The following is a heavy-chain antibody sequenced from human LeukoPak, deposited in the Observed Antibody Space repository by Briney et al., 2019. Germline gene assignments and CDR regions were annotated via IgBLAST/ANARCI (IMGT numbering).Heavy chain of an antibody. CDR3: ARDGTSSGYYEFGY. Sequence: PGGTLRLSCAASGFTFSNYGMNWVRQAPGKGLEWVSGISGSGGNTYYADCVKGRFTISRDISKNMLYLQMNSLRADDTAVYYCARDGTSSGYYEFGYWGQGTLVTVSS. V-gene: IGHV3-23*01. J-gene: IGHJ4*02. CDR2: ISGSGGNT. D-gene: IGHD6-19*01. CDR1: GFTFSNYG.